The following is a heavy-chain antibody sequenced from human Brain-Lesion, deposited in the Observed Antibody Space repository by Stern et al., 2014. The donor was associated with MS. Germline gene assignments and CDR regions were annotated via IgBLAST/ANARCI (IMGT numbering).Heavy chain of an antibody. V-gene: IGHV3-30*18. CDR1: GFTFGSCA. CDR2: VSYDGSNK. J-gene: IGHJ5*02. Sequence: VQLVESGGGVVQPGRPLRLSCVASGFTFGSCAMNWVRQAPGTGLERRAGVSYDGSNKYYADSVKGRFTISRDNSQNTLYMQMSSLRPEDTAVYYCAKDRQYLTYFFDHWGQGSLVTVSS. CDR3: AKDRQYLTYFFDH. D-gene: IGHD2/OR15-2a*01.